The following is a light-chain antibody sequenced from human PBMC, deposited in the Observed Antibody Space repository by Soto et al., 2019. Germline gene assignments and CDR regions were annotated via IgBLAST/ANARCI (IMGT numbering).Light chain of an antibody. CDR1: PSVSNS. CDR3: QQRNRWPPVT. J-gene: IGKJ4*01. V-gene: IGKV3-11*01. CDR2: DAF. Sequence: ESVLTQSPATLSLSPGERATLSCRASPSVSNSLAWYQHKPGQAPRLLIYDAFNRATGVPTRFSGSGSGTDFTLTISSLEPEDFAVYNCQQRNRWPPVTFGGGTRWEIK.